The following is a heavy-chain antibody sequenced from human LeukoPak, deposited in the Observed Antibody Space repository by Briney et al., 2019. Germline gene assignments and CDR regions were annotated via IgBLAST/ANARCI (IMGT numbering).Heavy chain of an antibody. CDR3: AEASLSAYTYAHDAFGI. Sequence: GGSLRLSCAASGFTFNDYSMHWVRQAPGKGLEWVSLISWDGDSTYYADSVKGRFTISRDNSKNSLYLQMNSLRIEDTALYHCAEASLSAYTYAHDAFGICGQRT. CDR2: ISWDGDST. D-gene: IGHD5-18*01. J-gene: IGHJ3*02. V-gene: IGHV3-43*01. CDR1: GFTFNDYS.